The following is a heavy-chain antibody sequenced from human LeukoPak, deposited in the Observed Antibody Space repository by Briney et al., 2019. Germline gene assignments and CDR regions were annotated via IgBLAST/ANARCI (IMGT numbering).Heavy chain of an antibody. J-gene: IGHJ4*02. Sequence: PGGSLRLSCAASGFTFSNYHMTWVRQAPGKGLEWVSYISSSGATIYYADSVKGRFTISRDNAQNSLYLQMNSLRAEDTAVYYCARAQILPFYDTLTAYASFDYWGQGTLVTVSS. CDR3: ARAQILPFYDTLTAYASFDY. CDR2: ISSSGATI. D-gene: IGHD3-9*01. CDR1: GFTFSNYH. V-gene: IGHV3-48*01.